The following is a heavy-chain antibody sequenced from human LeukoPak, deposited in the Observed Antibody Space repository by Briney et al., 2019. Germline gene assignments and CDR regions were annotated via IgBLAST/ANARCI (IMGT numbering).Heavy chain of an antibody. CDR1: GVSITSHF. CDR3: ARLRRGWFDP. CDR2: AYFNGIT. Sequence: PSGTLSLTCTVSGVSITSHFWSWIWQSPGQGLEWIGYAYFNGITNYNPSLKSRVTISVDTSKNQFSLKLSSVTAADTAVYYCARLRRGWFDPWGQGTLVTVSS. D-gene: IGHD3-16*01. J-gene: IGHJ5*02. V-gene: IGHV4-59*11.